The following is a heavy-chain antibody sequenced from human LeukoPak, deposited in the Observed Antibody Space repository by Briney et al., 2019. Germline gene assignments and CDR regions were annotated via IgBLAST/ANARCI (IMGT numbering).Heavy chain of an antibody. CDR2: IYYGGST. Sequence: SETLSLTCTVSGGSVSSHYWSWIRQPPGKGLEWIGYIYYGGSTNYNPSLKSRVTISVDTSKNQFSLNLSSVTAADTAVYYCARGRGSSTVGLGWSYWGQGTLVTVSS. J-gene: IGHJ4*02. CDR3: ARGRGSSTVGLGWSY. V-gene: IGHV4-59*02. D-gene: IGHD6-13*01. CDR1: GGSVSSHY.